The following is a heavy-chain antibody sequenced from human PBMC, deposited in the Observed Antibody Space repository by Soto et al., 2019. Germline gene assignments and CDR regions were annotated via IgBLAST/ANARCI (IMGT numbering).Heavy chain of an antibody. CDR1: GFTFSSYA. Sequence: EVQLLESGGGLVQPGGSLRLSCAASGFTFSSYAMSWVRQAPGKGLEWVSAISGSGGRTYYAASVQGRFTISRDNSKNTRYLQMNSLRAEDTAVYYCAKDWYDFWSCLIDYWGQGTLVTVSS. D-gene: IGHD3-3*01. CDR2: ISGSGGRT. CDR3: AKDWYDFWSCLIDY. J-gene: IGHJ4*02. V-gene: IGHV3-23*01.